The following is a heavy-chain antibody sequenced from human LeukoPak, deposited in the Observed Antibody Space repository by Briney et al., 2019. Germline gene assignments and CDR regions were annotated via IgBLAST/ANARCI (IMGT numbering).Heavy chain of an antibody. CDR3: AKQFLGYKELDI. CDR1: GFTFSSYA. J-gene: IGHJ3*02. V-gene: IGHV3-23*01. Sequence: PGVSLRLSCAASGFTFSSYAMSWVRQGPGKGLEWVSAISGGGGSTYYADSVKGRFTISRDNSKNTLYLQMNSLRAEDTAVYYCAKQFLGYKELDIWGQGTMVTVSS. CDR2: ISGGGGST. D-gene: IGHD1-1*01.